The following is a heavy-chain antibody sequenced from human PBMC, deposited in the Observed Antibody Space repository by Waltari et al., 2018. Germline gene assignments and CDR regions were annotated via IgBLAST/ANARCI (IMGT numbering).Heavy chain of an antibody. CDR2: IKQDGSER. Sequence: EVHLVESGGGLVQPGGSLRLSCTVSGFTFRTYRMGWVGQAQGKGLECVADIKQDGSERYHVDSVRGRFTISRDNAKNSLYLQVNGLRADDTAVYYCARGSSGSWDNWGQGTLVTVSS. V-gene: IGHV3-7*01. CDR1: GFTFRTYR. D-gene: IGHD1-26*01. CDR3: ARGSSGSWDN. J-gene: IGHJ4*02.